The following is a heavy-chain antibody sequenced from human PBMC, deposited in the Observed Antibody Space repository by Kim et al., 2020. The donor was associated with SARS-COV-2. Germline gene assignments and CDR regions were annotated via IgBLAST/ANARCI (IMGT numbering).Heavy chain of an antibody. CDR3: ARCPLMVVAATPPPGRYYYYYYGMDV. Sequence: SETLSLTCAVYGGSFSGYYWSWIRQPPGKGLEWIGEINHSGSTNYNPSLKSRVTISVDTSKNQFSLKLSSVTAADTAVYYCARCPLMVVAATPPPGRYYYYYYGMDVWGQGTTVTVSS. CDR2: INHSGST. V-gene: IGHV4-34*01. J-gene: IGHJ6*02. D-gene: IGHD2-15*01. CDR1: GGSFSGYY.